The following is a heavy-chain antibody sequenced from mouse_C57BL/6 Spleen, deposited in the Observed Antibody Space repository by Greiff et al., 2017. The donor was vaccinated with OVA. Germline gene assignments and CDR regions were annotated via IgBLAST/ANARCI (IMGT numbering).Heavy chain of an antibody. J-gene: IGHJ2*01. CDR1: GYTFTSYW. V-gene: IGHV1-64*01. D-gene: IGHD1-1*01. CDR3: ARSAYGSSYDY. CDR2: IHPNSGST. Sequence: VQLQQPGAELVKPGASVKLSCKASGYTFTSYWMHWVKQRPGQGLEWIGMIHPNSGSTNYNEKFKSKATLTVDKSSSTAYMQLSSLTSEDSAVDYCARSAYGSSYDYWGQGTTLTVSS.